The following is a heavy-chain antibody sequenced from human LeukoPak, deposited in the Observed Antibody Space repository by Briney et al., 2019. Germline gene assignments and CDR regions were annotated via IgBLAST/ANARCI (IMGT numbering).Heavy chain of an antibody. J-gene: IGHJ4*02. CDR1: GVTFRSYV. CDR2: LSFVGGNE. Sequence: GRSPRLSRADPGVTFRSYVMHGVRPAPGKGLGRVAVLSFVGGNEHYADTVKGRVTISRDNSKNTRYMHINTAREEDTPVYLCARYTCDWCSRPHFDYWGQGTLVTVSS. D-gene: IGHD2-21*02. CDR3: ARYTCDWCSRPHFDY. V-gene: IGHV3-30*04.